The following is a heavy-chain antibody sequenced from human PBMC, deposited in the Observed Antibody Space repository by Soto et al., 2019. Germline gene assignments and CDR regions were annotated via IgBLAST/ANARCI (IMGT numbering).Heavy chain of an antibody. CDR2: IYYSGST. Sequence: QVQLQESGPGLVKPSETLSLTCTVSGGSISSYFWSWIRQPPGKGLEWIAYIYYSGSTNYNPSLTSRLPISIHTSKNQFSLKLSSVTAADPAVYYCARQSGYSSGWSPDWGQGTLVTVSS. CDR1: GGSISSYF. J-gene: IGHJ4*02. CDR3: ARQSGYSSGWSPD. V-gene: IGHV4-59*08. D-gene: IGHD6-19*01.